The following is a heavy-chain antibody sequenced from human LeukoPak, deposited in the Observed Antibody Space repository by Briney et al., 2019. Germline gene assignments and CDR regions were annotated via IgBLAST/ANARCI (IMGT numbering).Heavy chain of an antibody. Sequence: PSETLSLTCAVYGGSFSGYYWSWIRQPPGKGLEWIGEINHSGSTNYNPSLKSRVTISVVTSKNQFSLKLSSVTAADTAVYYCARHVTIFGVVTKYYYYMDVWGKGTTVTVSS. CDR2: INHSGST. J-gene: IGHJ6*03. CDR3: ARHVTIFGVVTKYYYYMDV. D-gene: IGHD3-3*01. CDR1: GGSFSGYY. V-gene: IGHV4-34*01.